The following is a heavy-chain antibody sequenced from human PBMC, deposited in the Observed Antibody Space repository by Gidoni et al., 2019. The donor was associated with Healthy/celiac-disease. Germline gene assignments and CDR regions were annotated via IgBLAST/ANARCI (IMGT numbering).Heavy chain of an antibody. V-gene: IGHV3-53*01. CDR3: AREEPLEMATITRAFDI. J-gene: IGHJ3*02. D-gene: IGHD5-12*01. CDR1: GFTVSSNY. CDR2: IYSGGST. Sequence: EVQLVESGGGLIQPGGSLRLSCAASGFTVSSNYMSWVRQAPGKGLEWVSVIYSGGSTYYADSVKGRFTISRDNSKNTLYLQMNSLRAEDTAVYYCAREEPLEMATITRAFDIWGQGTMVTVSS.